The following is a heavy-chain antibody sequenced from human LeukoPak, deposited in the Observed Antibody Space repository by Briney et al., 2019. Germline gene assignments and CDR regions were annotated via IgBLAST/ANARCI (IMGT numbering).Heavy chain of an antibody. D-gene: IGHD3-9*01. CDR1: GYTFTSYD. CDR3: ARGDDDILTGYYRHNWFDP. J-gene: IGHJ5*02. CDR2: MNPNSGNT. Sequence: ASVKVSCKASGYTFTSYDINWVRQATGQGLEWMGWMNPNSGNTGYAQKFQGRVTMTRNTSISTAYMELSSLRSEDTAVYYCARGDDDILTGYYRHNWFDPWGQGTLVTVSS. V-gene: IGHV1-8*01.